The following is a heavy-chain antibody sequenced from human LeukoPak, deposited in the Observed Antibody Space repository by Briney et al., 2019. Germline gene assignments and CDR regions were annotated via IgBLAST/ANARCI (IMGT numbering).Heavy chain of an antibody. V-gene: IGHV1-24*01. J-gene: IGHJ4*02. CDR3: ATPSTYCGGDCYSSPLAY. CDR1: GYTLTELS. D-gene: IGHD2-21*02. Sequence: ASVKVSRKVSGYTLTELSMHWVRQAPGKGLEWMGGFDPEDGETIYAQKFQGRVTMTEDTSTDTAYMELSSLRSEDTAVYYCATPSTYCGGDCYSSPLAYWGQGTLVTVSS. CDR2: FDPEDGET.